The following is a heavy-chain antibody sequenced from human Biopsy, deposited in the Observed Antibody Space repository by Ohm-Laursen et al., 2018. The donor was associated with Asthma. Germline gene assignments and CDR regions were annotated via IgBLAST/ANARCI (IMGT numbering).Heavy chain of an antibody. D-gene: IGHD7-27*01. V-gene: IGHV3-30*04. CDR1: GNHFGSYA. CDR3: SRDTLGYYFDI. J-gene: IGHJ4*02. Sequence: SLRLSCAASGNHFGSYAMHWARQAPGKGLEWVAVITFGGRTQYYGDSVKGRFTISRDNSKSMLFLQMNSLRPADTAVYYCSRDTLGYYFDIWGRGTLVTVSS. CDR2: ITFGGRTQ.